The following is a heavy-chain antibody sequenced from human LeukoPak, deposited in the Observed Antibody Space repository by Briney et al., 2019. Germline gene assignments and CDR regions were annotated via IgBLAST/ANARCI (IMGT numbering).Heavy chain of an antibody. CDR2: IYYRGST. J-gene: IGHJ4*02. Sequence: SETLSLTCTVSGGSISSSSDYWGWIRQPPGKGLEWIGSIYYRGSTYYNPSLKSRVTISVDTSKNQFSLKLSSVIAADTAVYYCARLGVLVDYWGQGTLVTVSS. CDR3: ARLGVLVDY. CDR1: GGSISSSSDY. D-gene: IGHD2-8*01. V-gene: IGHV4-39*01.